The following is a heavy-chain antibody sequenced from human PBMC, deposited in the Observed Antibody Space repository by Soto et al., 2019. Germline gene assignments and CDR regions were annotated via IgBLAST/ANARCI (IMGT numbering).Heavy chain of an antibody. Sequence: SGPTLVNPTQTLTLTCTFSGFSLTTSGVGVGWIRQPPGKAPEWLVVIYWDGDQRFNPSLRSRLTITKDTSRNQVVLTMTNMDPVDTATYYCARRRIYNGYDSWGQGTRVTVSS. CDR3: ARRRIYNGYDS. V-gene: IGHV2-5*02. D-gene: IGHD5-12*01. J-gene: IGHJ4*02. CDR1: GFSLTTSGVG. CDR2: IYWDGDQ.